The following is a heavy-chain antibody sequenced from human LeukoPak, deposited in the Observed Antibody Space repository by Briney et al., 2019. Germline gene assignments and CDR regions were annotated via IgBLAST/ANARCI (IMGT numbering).Heavy chain of an antibody. V-gene: IGHV4-34*01. CDR3: ARGVRYCDFWSGYPEFDY. CDR2: INHSGST. CDR1: GGSFSGYY. J-gene: IGHJ4*02. D-gene: IGHD3-3*01. Sequence: SETLSLTRAVYGGSFSGYYWSWIRQPPGKGLEWIGEINHSGSTNYNPSLKSRVTISVDTSKNQFSLKLSSVTAADTAVYYCARGVRYCDFWSGYPEFDYWGQGTLVTVSS.